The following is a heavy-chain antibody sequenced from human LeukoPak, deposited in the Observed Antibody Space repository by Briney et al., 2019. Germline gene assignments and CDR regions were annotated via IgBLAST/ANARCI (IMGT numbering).Heavy chain of an antibody. CDR3: AAASTVVTIFDY. V-gene: IGHV4-4*07. J-gene: IGHJ4*02. Sequence: SDTLSLTCTVSGGSISRYHWSWIRQPAGKGLEGLGRIYTSGSTNYNPSLKSRVTMSVDTSKHQFSLKLSSVTAADTAVYYCAAASTVVTIFDYWGQGTLVTVSS. D-gene: IGHD4-23*01. CDR2: IYTSGST. CDR1: GGSISRYH.